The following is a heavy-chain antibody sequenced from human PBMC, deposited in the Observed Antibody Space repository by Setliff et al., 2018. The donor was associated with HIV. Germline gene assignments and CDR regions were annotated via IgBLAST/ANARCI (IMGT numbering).Heavy chain of an antibody. J-gene: IGHJ3*02. CDR1: GYTFTSYG. CDR3: ARVAWYYSFWSGLGDAFDI. D-gene: IGHD3-3*01. V-gene: IGHV1-18*01. CDR2: ISAYSGNT. Sequence: AASVKVSCKASGYTFTSYGISWVRQAPGQGLEWMGWISAYSGNTNYAQKLQGRVTMTTDTSTSTAYMELRSLRSDDAAVYYCARVAWYYSFWSGLGDAFDIWGQGTVVTVSS.